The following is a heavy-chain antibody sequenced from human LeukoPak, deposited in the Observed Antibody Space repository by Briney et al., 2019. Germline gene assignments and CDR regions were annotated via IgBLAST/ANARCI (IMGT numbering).Heavy chain of an antibody. D-gene: IGHD4-17*01. CDR2: IIPIFGTA. CDR3: ARLDGDRFSGYYYYYMDV. J-gene: IGHJ6*03. CDR1: GGTFSSYA. Sequence: GASVKVSCKASGGTFSSYAISWVRQAPGQGLEWMGGIIPIFGTANYAQKFQGRVTITADKSTSTAYMELSRLRSDDTAVYYCARLDGDRFSGYYYYYMDVWGKGTTVTVSS. V-gene: IGHV1-69*06.